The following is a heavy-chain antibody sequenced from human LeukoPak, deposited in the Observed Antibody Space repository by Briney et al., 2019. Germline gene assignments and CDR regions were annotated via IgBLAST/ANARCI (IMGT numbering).Heavy chain of an antibody. J-gene: IGHJ4*02. D-gene: IGHD6-19*01. V-gene: IGHV3-11*06. CDR1: GFTFSDYY. CDR3: ARDNIAVAGIDY. CDR2: ISSSSSYI. Sequence: PGGSLRLSCAASGFTFSDYYMSWIRQAPGKGLEWVSSISSSSSYIYYADSVKGRFTISRDNAKNSLYLQMNSLRAEDTAVYYCARDNIAVAGIDYWGQGTLVTVSS.